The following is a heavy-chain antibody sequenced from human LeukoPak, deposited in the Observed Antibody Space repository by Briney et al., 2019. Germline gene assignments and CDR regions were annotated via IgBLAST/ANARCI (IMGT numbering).Heavy chain of an antibody. CDR2: IWYDGTNK. CDR1: GFTFSSYG. CDR3: ARGSSGIAAAPDY. D-gene: IGHD6-13*01. V-gene: IGHV3-33*01. J-gene: IGHJ4*02. Sequence: GRSLRLSCAASGFTFSSYGMHWVRQAPGKGLEWVAVIWYDGTNKYYADSVKGRFTISRDNSKNTLYLQMNSLRAEDTAVYYCARGSSGIAAAPDYWGQGTLVTVSS.